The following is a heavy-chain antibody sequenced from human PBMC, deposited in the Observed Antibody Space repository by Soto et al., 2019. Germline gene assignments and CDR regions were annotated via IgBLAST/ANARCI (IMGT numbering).Heavy chain of an antibody. D-gene: IGHD4-17*01. CDR2: ISYDGSNK. CDR3: AKRTTVTTWEGIDY. J-gene: IGHJ4*02. Sequence: PGGSLRLSCAASGFTFSSYGMHWVRQAPGKGLEWVAVISYDGSNKYYADSVKGRFTISRDNSKNTLYLQMNSLRAEDTAVYYCAKRTTVTTWEGIDYWGQGTLVTVSS. V-gene: IGHV3-30*18. CDR1: GFTFSSYG.